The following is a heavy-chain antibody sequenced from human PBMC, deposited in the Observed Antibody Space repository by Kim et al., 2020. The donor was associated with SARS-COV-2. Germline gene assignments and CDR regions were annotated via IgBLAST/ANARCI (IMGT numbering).Heavy chain of an antibody. V-gene: IGHV3-21*01. J-gene: IGHJ1*01. Sequence: GGSLRLSCAASGFIFSTYSMNWVRQAPGKGLEWVSSISSSSSYIYYADSVKGRFTISRDNAKNSLYLQVNSLRAEDTAVYYCARGHISAAVTNFQHWGQGTLVTVSS. CDR3: ARGHISAAVTNFQH. CDR1: GFIFSTYS. CDR2: ISSSSSYI. D-gene: IGHD6-13*01.